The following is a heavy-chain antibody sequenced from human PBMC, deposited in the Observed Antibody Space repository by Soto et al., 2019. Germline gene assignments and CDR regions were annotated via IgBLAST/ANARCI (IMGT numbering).Heavy chain of an antibody. D-gene: IGHD3-10*01. Sequence: VQLVESGGGLVQPGRSLRLSCAASGFTFDDYAMHWVRQAPGKGLEWVSGISWNSGSIGYADSVKGRFTISRDNAKNSLYLQMNSLRAEDTALYYCAKGRYYYDAFDIWGQGTMVTVSS. CDR3: AKGRYYYDAFDI. J-gene: IGHJ3*02. V-gene: IGHV3-9*01. CDR1: GFTFDDYA. CDR2: ISWNSGSI.